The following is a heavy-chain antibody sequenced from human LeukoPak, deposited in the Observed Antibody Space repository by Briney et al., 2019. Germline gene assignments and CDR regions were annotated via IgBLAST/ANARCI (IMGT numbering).Heavy chain of an antibody. CDR1: GGSISSSNW. Sequence: PSGTLSLTCAVSGGSISSSNWWSWVRQPPGQGLEWIGEIYHSGSTNYNPSLKSRVTISVDTSKNQFSLKLSSATPADTAVFYCARVQFDFWSGSKNYYFDYWGQGTLVTVSS. CDR3: ARVQFDFWSGSKNYYFDY. D-gene: IGHD3-3*01. CDR2: IYHSGST. J-gene: IGHJ4*02. V-gene: IGHV4-4*02.